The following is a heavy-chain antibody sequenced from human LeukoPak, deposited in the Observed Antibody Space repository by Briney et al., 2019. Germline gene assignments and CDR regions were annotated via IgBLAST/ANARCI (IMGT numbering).Heavy chain of an antibody. CDR3: ARGCSSTSCYGVRHYYYYGMDV. Sequence: GGSLRLSCAASGFTFSSYSMNWVRQAPGKGVEWASYISSSSSTIYYADSVKGRFTISRDNAKNSLYLQMNSLRAEDTAVYYCARGCSSTSCYGVRHYYYYGMDVWGQGTTVTVSS. CDR2: ISSSSSTI. V-gene: IGHV3-48*01. D-gene: IGHD2-2*01. CDR1: GFTFSSYS. J-gene: IGHJ6*02.